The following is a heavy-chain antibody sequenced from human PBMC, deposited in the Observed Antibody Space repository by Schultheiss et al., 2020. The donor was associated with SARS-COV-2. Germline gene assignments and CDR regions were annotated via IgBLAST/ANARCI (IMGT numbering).Heavy chain of an antibody. D-gene: IGHD6-19*01. CDR3: ARDGYSSGWTIFDY. V-gene: IGHV3-30*14. J-gene: IGHJ4*02. CDR2: VSYDGGNK. CDR1: EFTFSSFA. Sequence: GESLKISCIASEFTFSSFAMHWVRQAPGKGLEWVAVVSYDGGNKYYADSVKGRFTISRENAKNSLYLQMNSLRAEDTAVYYCARDGYSSGWTIFDYWGQGTLVTVSS.